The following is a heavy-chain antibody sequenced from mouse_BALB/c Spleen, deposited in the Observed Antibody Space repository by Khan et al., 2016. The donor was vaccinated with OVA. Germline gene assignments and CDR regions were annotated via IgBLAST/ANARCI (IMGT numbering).Heavy chain of an antibody. CDR2: ISYSGRT. V-gene: IGHV3-2*02. Sequence: EVQLQESGPGLVKPSQSLSLTCTVTGYSITSDYAWNWIRQFPGNRLEWMGYISYSGRTSSTPSLKSRISITRDTSKNQFFLQLNSVTTDDTATYYCSGGRAYWGQGTLVTVSA. D-gene: IGHD3-3*01. CDR1: GYSITSDYA. J-gene: IGHJ3*01. CDR3: SGGRAY.